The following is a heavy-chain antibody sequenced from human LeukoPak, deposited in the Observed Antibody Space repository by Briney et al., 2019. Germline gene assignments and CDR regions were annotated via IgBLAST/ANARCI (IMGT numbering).Heavy chain of an antibody. J-gene: IGHJ3*02. V-gene: IGHV3-23*01. CDR3: ARQNGWELLAFDI. CDR1: GFTFSSYA. CDR2: ISGSGGST. Sequence: GGSLRLSCAASGFTFSSYAMSWVRQAPGKGLEWVSAISGSGGSTYYADPVKGRFTISRDNAKNSLYLQMNSLRAEDTAVYYCARQNGWELLAFDIWGQGTMVTVSS. D-gene: IGHD1-26*01.